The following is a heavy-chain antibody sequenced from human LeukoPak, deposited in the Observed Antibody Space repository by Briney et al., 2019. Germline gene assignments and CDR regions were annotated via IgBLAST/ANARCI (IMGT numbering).Heavy chain of an antibody. CDR1: GGSIGTYY. Sequence: SETLSLTCTVSGGSIGTYYWSWIRQSPGKGLEWIGYIYVTGTRYNPYLQSRVTISVGRSRNQFFLKMSSVTAADTAVYHCARHIGGGIEDMDVWGKGTKVIVSS. CDR2: IYVTGT. CDR3: ARHIGGGIEDMDV. V-gene: IGHV4-59*08. J-gene: IGHJ6*03. D-gene: IGHD3-16*02.